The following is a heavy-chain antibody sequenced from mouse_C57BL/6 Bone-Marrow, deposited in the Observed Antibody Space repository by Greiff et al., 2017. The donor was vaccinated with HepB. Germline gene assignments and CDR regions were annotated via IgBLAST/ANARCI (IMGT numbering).Heavy chain of an antibody. V-gene: IGHV1-81*01. D-gene: IGHD2-2*01. CDR3: AKGGYGYDGPWFAY. CDR1: GYTFTSYG. Sequence: QVQLQQSGAELARPGASVKLSCKASGYTFTSYGISWVKQRTGQGLEWIGEIYPRSGNTYYNEKFKGKATLTADKSSSTVYMELRSLTSEDSAVYFCAKGGYGYDGPWFAYWGQGTLVTVSA. J-gene: IGHJ3*01. CDR2: IYPRSGNT.